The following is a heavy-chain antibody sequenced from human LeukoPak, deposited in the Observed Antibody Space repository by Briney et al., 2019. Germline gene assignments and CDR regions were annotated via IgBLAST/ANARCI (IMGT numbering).Heavy chain of an antibody. J-gene: IGHJ4*02. CDR2: INPNSGGT. Sequence: ASVKVSCRASGYTFTGYYMHWVRQAPGQGLEWMAWINPNSGGTYYAQNFHDRITMTRDTSISTAYMELSRLRSDDTAIYYCARANALYCSSTSCLFDYWGQGTLVTVSS. V-gene: IGHV1-2*02. CDR3: ARANALYCSSTSCLFDY. D-gene: IGHD2-2*01. CDR1: GYTFTGYY.